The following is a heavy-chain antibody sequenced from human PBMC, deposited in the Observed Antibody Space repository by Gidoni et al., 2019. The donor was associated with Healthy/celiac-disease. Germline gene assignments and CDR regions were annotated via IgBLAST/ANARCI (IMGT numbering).Heavy chain of an antibody. CDR2: INHSGST. D-gene: IGHD6-25*01. Sequence: QVQLQQWGAGLLKPSETLSLTCAVYGGSFRGYYWSWIRQPPGKGLEWIGEINHSGSTNYNPSLKSRVTISVDTSKNQFSLKLSSVTAADTAVYYCARGRRGRLQKDVSFDYWGQGTLVTVSS. J-gene: IGHJ4*02. CDR1: GGSFRGYY. V-gene: IGHV4-34*01. CDR3: ARGRRGRLQKDVSFDY.